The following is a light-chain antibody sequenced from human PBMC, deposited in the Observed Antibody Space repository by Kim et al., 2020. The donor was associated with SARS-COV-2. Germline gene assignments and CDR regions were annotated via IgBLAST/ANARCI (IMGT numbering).Light chain of an antibody. J-gene: IGKJ2*01. CDR3: QQYDNLPPGT. CDR2: DAS. V-gene: IGKV1-33*01. Sequence: DIQMTQSPSSLSASVGDRVTITCQASQDISNYLNWYQQKPGKAPKLLIYDASNLETGVPSRFSGSGSGTDFTFTISSLQPEDIATYYCQQYDNLPPGTFGRGTKLEI. CDR1: QDISNY.